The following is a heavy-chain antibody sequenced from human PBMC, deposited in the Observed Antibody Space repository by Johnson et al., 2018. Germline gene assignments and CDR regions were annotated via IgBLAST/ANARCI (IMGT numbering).Heavy chain of an antibody. Sequence: QVQLVESGAEVKKPGASVKVSCKASGYTFTSYDINWVRQATGQGLEWMGWMNPNSGNTGYAQKFQGRVTMTRNTSISTAYMELSSLRSEDTAGYYCASPYYDYVWGSYRYGAFDIWGQGTMVTVSS. CDR2: MNPNSGNT. CDR3: ASPYYDYVWGSYRYGAFDI. D-gene: IGHD3-16*02. V-gene: IGHV1-8*01. CDR1: GYTFTSYD. J-gene: IGHJ3*02.